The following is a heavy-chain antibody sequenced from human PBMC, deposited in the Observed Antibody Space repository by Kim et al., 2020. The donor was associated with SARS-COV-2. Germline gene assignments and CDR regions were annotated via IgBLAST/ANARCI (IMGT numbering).Heavy chain of an antibody. CDR1: GGSISSGGYY. CDR3: ARDHQYGSGSHYYYYYGMDV. J-gene: IGHJ6*02. Sequence: SETLSLTCTVSGGSISSGGYYWSWIRQHPGKGLEWIGYIYYSGSTYYNPSLKSRVTISVDTSKNQFSLKLSSVTAADTAVYYCARDHQYGSGSHYYYYYGMDVWGQGTTVTVSS. D-gene: IGHD3-10*01. V-gene: IGHV4-31*03. CDR2: IYYSGST.